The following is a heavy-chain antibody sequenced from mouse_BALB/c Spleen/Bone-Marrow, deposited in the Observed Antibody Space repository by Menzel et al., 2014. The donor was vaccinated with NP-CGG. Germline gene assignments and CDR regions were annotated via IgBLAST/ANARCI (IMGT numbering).Heavy chain of an antibody. CDR1: GYTFTSYY. V-gene: IGHV1S56*01. D-gene: IGHD2-4*01. Sequence: QVQLKQSGPELVKPGASVKMSCKASGYTFTSYYIHWVKQRPGQGLEWIGWIYPGDGSTKYNEKFKGKTTLTADKSSSTAYMFLSSLTSEDSAIYFCAYDYDYAMDYWGQGASVTVSS. J-gene: IGHJ4*01. CDR3: AYDYDYAMDY. CDR2: IYPGDGST.